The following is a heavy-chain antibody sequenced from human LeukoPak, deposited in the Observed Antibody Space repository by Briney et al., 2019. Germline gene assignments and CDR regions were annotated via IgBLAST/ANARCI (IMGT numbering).Heavy chain of an antibody. CDR1: GYSFTTSW. V-gene: IGHV5-51*01. CDR3: ARIGSSSGYDVFDI. CDR2: IYPSDSET. D-gene: IGHD3-22*01. J-gene: IGHJ3*02. Sequence: GDSLKISCKGFGYSFTTSWIGWVRQMPGKGLEWMGIIYPSDSETRYSPSFQGQVTISVDKSTNTAYLQWSRLKASDTAMYYCARIGSSSGYDVFDIWAQGTMVTISS.